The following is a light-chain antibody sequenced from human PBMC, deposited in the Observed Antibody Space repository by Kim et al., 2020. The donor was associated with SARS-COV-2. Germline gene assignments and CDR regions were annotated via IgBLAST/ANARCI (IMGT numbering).Light chain of an antibody. CDR2: GKN. Sequence: LGQTVRIKCQGDSLRSYYASWYQQKPGQAPVLVIYGKNNRPSGIPDRFSGSSSGNTASLTITGAQAEDEADYYCNSRDSSGNPNVKFGGGTQLTVL. V-gene: IGLV3-19*01. CDR1: SLRSYY. CDR3: NSRDSSGNPNVK. J-gene: IGLJ2*01.